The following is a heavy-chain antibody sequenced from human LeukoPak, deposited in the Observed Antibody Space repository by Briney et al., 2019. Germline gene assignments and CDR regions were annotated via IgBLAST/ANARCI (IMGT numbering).Heavy chain of an antibody. D-gene: IGHD3-3*01. Sequence: PSETLSLTCTVSGGSINSYYWSWIRQPPGKGLEGIGYIYYSGSTYYNPSLKSRVTISVDTSKNQFSLKLSSVTAADTAVYYCARGGTIFDFEFNWFDPWGQGTLVTVSS. J-gene: IGHJ5*02. CDR2: IYYSGST. V-gene: IGHV4-59*12. CDR1: GGSINSYY. CDR3: ARGGTIFDFEFNWFDP.